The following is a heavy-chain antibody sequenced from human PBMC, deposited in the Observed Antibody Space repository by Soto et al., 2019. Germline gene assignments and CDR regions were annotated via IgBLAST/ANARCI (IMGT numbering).Heavy chain of an antibody. D-gene: IGHD3-22*01. Sequence: SETLSLTCTVSGGSISSYYWSWIRQPPGKGLEWIGYIYYSGSTNYNPSLKSRVTISVDTSKNQFSLKLSSVTAADTAVYYCARGGRDDSSGYYYYYFDYWGQGTLVTVSS. J-gene: IGHJ4*02. V-gene: IGHV4-59*01. CDR1: GGSISSYY. CDR2: IYYSGST. CDR3: ARGGRDDSSGYYYYYFDY.